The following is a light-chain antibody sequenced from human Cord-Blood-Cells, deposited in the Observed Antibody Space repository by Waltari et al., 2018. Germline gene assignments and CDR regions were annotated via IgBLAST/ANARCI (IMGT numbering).Light chain of an antibody. CDR2: KDS. J-gene: IGLJ3*02. V-gene: IGLV3-25*02. CDR1: ALPKQY. Sequence: SYELTQPPSVSVSAGQTASITCSGDALPKQYSYWYQQKPSQAPGLVIYKDSERPSGIPDRFSGSSSGTTVTLTISGVQGEGEADYCFQSADSSGTWVFGGGTKLTVL. CDR3: QSADSSGTWV.